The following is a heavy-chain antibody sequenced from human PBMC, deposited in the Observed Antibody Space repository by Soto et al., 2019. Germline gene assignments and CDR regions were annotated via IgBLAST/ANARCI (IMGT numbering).Heavy chain of an antibody. CDR2: LWKDGSQA. CDR1: GFSFGTYG. D-gene: IGHD3-10*01. J-gene: IGHJ6*03. Sequence: GGSRRLSCAVSGFSFGTYGMQWVRQAPGKGLEWVAALWKDGSQAYFADAVKGRFGVSRDTSKNTLHLQMDNLRVEDTAVYYCARLNHDYHYYNIDVWGKGTTVTVSS. CDR3: ARLNHDYHYYNIDV. V-gene: IGHV3-33*01.